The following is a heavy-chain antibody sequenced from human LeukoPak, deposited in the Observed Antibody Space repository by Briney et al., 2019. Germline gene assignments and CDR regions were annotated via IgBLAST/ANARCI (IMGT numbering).Heavy chain of an antibody. D-gene: IGHD3-22*01. CDR3: ARDGHDTVGLWYMDV. CDR2: INPNRGGT. Sequence: ASVKVSCKASGYTFTGYYMHWVRQAPGQGLEWMGWINPNRGGTNYAQKFQGRVTMTRDTSISTAYMELSRLRSDDTAVYYCARDGHDTVGLWYMDVWGKGTTVTVSS. J-gene: IGHJ6*03. CDR1: GYTFTGYY. V-gene: IGHV1-2*02.